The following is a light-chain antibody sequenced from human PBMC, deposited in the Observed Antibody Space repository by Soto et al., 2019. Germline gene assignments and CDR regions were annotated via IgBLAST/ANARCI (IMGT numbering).Light chain of an antibody. Sequence: QSALTQPASVSGSPGQSITISCTETSSDVGGYNYVSWYQQHPGKAPKLMIYDVSNRPSGVSNRFSGSKSGNTASLTISGLQAQDEADYYCSSCTRSSTLEVFGTGTKVTVL. V-gene: IGLV2-14*01. CDR1: SSDVGGYNY. J-gene: IGLJ1*01. CDR2: DVS. CDR3: SSCTRSSTLEV.